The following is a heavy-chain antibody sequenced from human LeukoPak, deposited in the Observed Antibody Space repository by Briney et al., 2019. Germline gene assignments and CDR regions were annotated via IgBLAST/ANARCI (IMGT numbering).Heavy chain of an antibody. CDR1: GFTFGDYA. Sequence: GRSLRLSCTASGFTFGDYAMSWVRQAPGKGLEWVAVIRSQVYGVTTQYAASVKGRFTILRDDSKSIAYLQMNSLKLEDTAVYHCARPGEGYCSGGSCYFFDYWGQGTLVTVSS. J-gene: IGHJ4*02. V-gene: IGHV3-49*04. CDR2: IRSQVYGVTT. D-gene: IGHD2-15*01. CDR3: ARPGEGYCSGGSCYFFDY.